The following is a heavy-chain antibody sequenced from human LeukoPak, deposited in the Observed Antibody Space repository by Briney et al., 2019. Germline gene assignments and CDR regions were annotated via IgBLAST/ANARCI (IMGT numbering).Heavy chain of an antibody. CDR3: ARGAGIVGSTTPFDY. J-gene: IGHJ4*02. D-gene: IGHD1-26*01. V-gene: IGHV3-74*01. CDR1: GFTFSNYW. CDR2: INTDGTT. Sequence: GGSLRLSCAASGFTFSNYWMLWVRHTPGKGLVWVSRINTDGTTRYADSVKGRFTISRDNAKNTLYLQMDSLRAEDTAVYYCARGAGIVGSTTPFDYWGQGALVTVSS.